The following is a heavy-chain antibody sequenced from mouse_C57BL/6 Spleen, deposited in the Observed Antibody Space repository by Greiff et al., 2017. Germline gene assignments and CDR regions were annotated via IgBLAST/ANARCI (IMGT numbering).Heavy chain of an antibody. CDR1: GYTFTSYW. V-gene: IGHV1-69*01. J-gene: IGHJ1*03. CDR3: ARATTEKYFDV. CDR2: IDPSDSYT. Sequence: QVQLKQPGAELVMPGASVKLSCKASGYTFTSYWMHWVKQRPGQGLEWIGEIDPSDSYTNYNQKFKGKSTLTVDKSSSTAYMQLSSLTSEDSAVYYCARATTEKYFDVWGTGTTVTVSS. D-gene: IGHD1-1*01.